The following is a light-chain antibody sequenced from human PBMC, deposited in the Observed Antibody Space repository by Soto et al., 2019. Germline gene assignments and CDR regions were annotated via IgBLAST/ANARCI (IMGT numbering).Light chain of an antibody. CDR3: QQRWHWPSNT. CDR1: EIVAGY. CDR2: ETS. J-gene: IGKJ5*01. Sequence: IVGTQSPATLSLSPGERYTLSCMASEIVAGYLAWYQHKPGLPPMLLIYETSTRVIGIPARFSGSGSGADFTLTISSLEPEDFGVYYCQQRWHWPSNTFGPRTRLDIK. V-gene: IGKV3-11*01.